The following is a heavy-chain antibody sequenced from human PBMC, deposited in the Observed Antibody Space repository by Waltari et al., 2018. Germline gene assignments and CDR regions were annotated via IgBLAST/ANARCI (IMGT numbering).Heavy chain of an antibody. CDR2: IKGDGSDK. CDR3: ARRLTLTAVGWGYGMDV. D-gene: IGHD2-2*01. V-gene: IGHV3-7*01. CDR1: GFPFSRLL. J-gene: IGHJ6*02. Sequence: EVRLVESGGGLVQPGGSLRLPCAASGFPFSRLLLTWVRQAPGPGLEWVASIKGDGSDKAYVDSLRGRFTISRDNAGNSLYLQMSSLRAEDTAVYYCARRLTLTAVGWGYGMDVWGQGTTVTVSS.